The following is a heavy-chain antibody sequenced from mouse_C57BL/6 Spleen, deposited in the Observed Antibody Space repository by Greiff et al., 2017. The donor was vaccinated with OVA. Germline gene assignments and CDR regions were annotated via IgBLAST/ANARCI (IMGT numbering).Heavy chain of an antibody. J-gene: IGHJ4*01. CDR1: GYAFSSSW. CDR2: IYPGDGDT. V-gene: IGHV1-82*01. Sequence: QLQQSGPELVKPGASVKISCKASGYAFSSSWMNWVKQRPGKGLEWIGRIYPGDGDTNYNGKFKGKATLTADKSSSTAYMQLSSLTSEDSAVYFCAREDYDSYAMDYWGQGTSVTVSS. CDR3: AREDYDSYAMDY. D-gene: IGHD2-4*01.